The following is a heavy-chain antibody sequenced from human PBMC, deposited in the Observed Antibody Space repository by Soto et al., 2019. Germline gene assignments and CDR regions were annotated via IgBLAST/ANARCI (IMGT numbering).Heavy chain of an antibody. D-gene: IGHD3-16*01. CDR3: ARIEMHIPGLIDL. V-gene: IGHV4-59*01. Sequence: PSETLSLTCTVSGASISNNYWTWIRQPPGKGLEWVGQIFYSGNTNYNPSLKSRVSISIDTSKNQFSLEVTSVTAADTAMYYCARIEMHIPGLIDLWGQGRMVT. CDR1: GASISNNY. CDR2: IFYSGNT. J-gene: IGHJ3*01.